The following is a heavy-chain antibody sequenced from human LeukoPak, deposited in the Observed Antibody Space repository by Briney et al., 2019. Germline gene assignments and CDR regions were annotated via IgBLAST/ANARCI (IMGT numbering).Heavy chain of an antibody. D-gene: IGHD1-26*01. Sequence: TSEALSLTCSVFGGSVSSGSYYWSWIRPSPGKGLEWIGCIYYSGSTNYNPSLRGRVAMSIDTSKNHFSLRLISVTAADTAIYYCARAPGIVGTTPFGNYWGRGTLVTVSS. CDR1: GGSVSSGSYY. CDR2: IYYSGST. J-gene: IGHJ4*02. CDR3: ARAPGIVGTTPFGNY. V-gene: IGHV4-61*03.